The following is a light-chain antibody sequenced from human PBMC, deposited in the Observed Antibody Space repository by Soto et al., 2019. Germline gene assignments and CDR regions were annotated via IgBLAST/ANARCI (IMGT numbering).Light chain of an antibody. Sequence: VLTQSPLALFVSPGEPASSSCMCSQSLTHSSGYNYLDWYLQKPGQSPQLLIYEVSTRVSGVPDRFSGSGSGTDFTLEISRVETDDVGIYYCMQSTQLPPTFGQGTRLENK. V-gene: IGKV2D-29*02. CDR3: MQSTQLPPT. J-gene: IGKJ5*01. CDR1: QSLTHSSGYNY. CDR2: EVS.